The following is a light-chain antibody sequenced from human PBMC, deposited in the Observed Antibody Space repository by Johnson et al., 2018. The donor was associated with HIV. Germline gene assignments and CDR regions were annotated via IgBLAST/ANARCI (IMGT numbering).Light chain of an antibody. Sequence: QFVLTQPPSLSAAPGQRVSISCSGNSSNIENYFVSWYQQLPGAAPRLLIYEDNKRPSGIPDRFSGSKSGASATLGITGLQTGDEADYYCGEWEASLSPHYVFGTGTTVIVL. CDR2: EDN. V-gene: IGLV1-51*02. J-gene: IGLJ1*01. CDR1: SSNIENYF. CDR3: GEWEASLSPHYV.